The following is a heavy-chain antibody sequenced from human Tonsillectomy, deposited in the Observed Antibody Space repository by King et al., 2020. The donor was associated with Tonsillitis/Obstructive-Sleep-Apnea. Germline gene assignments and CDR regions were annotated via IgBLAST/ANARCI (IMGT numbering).Heavy chain of an antibody. Sequence: VQLVESGGGLVQPGGSLRLSCAASGFTFSSYAMTWVRQAPGKGLEWVSAISGSCGSTYYSDSVKGRFTISRDNSKNTMYLQMNILGDEDTAVYYCAKDGGTTGTTGYYYYMDVWGKGTTVTVSS. J-gene: IGHJ6*03. D-gene: IGHD1-1*01. V-gene: IGHV3-23*04. CDR1: GFTFSSYA. CDR2: ISGSCGST. CDR3: AKDGGTTGTTGYYYYMDV.